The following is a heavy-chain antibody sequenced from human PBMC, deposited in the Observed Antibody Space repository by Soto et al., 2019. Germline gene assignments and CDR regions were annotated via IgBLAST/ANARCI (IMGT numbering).Heavy chain of an antibody. CDR2: SYHSGAA. CDR3: AGARAVLPGAIFIQGWFDP. D-gene: IGHD2-2*01. V-gene: IGHV4-31*03. J-gene: IGHJ5*02. Sequence: QVQLQESGPGLVKPSQTLSLTCTVSGGSIGSGDYYWTWIRQHPGKGLEWVGYSYHSGAASYHPSLTSRVTISIDTSKNQFSLKLRSVTAADTAVYYCAGARAVLPGAIFIQGWFDPWGKGTLVTVSS. CDR1: GGSIGSGDYY.